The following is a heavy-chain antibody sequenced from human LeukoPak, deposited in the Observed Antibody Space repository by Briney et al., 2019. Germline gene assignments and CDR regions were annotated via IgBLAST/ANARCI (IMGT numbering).Heavy chain of an antibody. V-gene: IGHV3-33*06. D-gene: IGHD3-10*01. J-gene: IGHJ4*02. CDR2: IWYDGSNK. CDR1: GFTFSSYG. Sequence: GRSLRLSCAASGFTFSSYGMHWVRQAPGKGLEWVAVIWYDGSNKYYADSVKGRFTISRDNSKNTLYLQMNSLRAEDTAVYYCAKSGSDYYGSGSYYNPYDYWGQGTLVTVSS. CDR3: AKSGSDYYGSGSYYNPYDY.